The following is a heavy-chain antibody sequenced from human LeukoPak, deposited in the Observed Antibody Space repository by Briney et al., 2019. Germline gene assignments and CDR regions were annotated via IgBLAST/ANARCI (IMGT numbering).Heavy chain of an antibody. CDR2: IHDSGST. V-gene: IGHV4-39*01. Sequence: SETLSLTCSVSGGSISSSSYYWGWIRQPPGKGLEWIGSIHDSGSTYYNPSLKSRVTISVDTSKNQLSLKLSSVTAADTAVYYCARHPGFPHLGFDYWGQGTLVTVSS. D-gene: IGHD3-3*02. J-gene: IGHJ4*02. CDR1: GGSISSSSYY. CDR3: ARHPGFPHLGFDY.